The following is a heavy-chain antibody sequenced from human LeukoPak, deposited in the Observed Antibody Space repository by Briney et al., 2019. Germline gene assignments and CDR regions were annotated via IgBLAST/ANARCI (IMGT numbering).Heavy chain of an antibody. CDR1: GFTVSSNY. V-gene: IGHV3-66*01. J-gene: IGHJ3*02. CDR3: AKDPEYYYDSSGYFNDAFDI. CDR2: IYSGGST. D-gene: IGHD3-22*01. Sequence: GGSLRLSCAASGFTVSSNYMSWVRQAPGKGLEWVSVIYSGGSTYYADSVKGRFTISRDNSKNTLYLQMNSLRAEDTAVYYCAKDPEYYYDSSGYFNDAFDIWGQGTMVTVSS.